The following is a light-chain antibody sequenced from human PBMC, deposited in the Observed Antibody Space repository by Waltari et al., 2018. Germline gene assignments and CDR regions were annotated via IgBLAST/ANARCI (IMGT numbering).Light chain of an antibody. V-gene: IGKV2-28*01. CDR2: LGS. CDR1: QSLLNRNGYHY. J-gene: IGKJ3*01. Sequence: EIVMTQSPLSLAVTPGEPASISCRSSQSLLNRNGYHYLDWYLQKPGQAPQLLISLGSDRASGVPDRFSGRGSVTDFTLKISRVEPEDVGVYYCMQALHAPVTFGPGTKVDIK. CDR3: MQALHAPVT.